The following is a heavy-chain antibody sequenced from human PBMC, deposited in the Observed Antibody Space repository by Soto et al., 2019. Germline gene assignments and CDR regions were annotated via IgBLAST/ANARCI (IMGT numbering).Heavy chain of an antibody. J-gene: IGHJ2*01. V-gene: IGHV4-34*01. D-gene: IGHD3-10*01. CDR1: GGSFSCYY. CDR3: ARGTKANRYYYGSGSYPYLYWYFDL. Sequence: SETLSLTCAVYGGSFSCYYWSWIRQPPGKGLEWMGEINHSGSTNYNPSLKSRVTISVDTSKNQFSLKLSSVTAADTAVYYCARGTKANRYYYGSGSYPYLYWYFDLWGRGTLVTVSS. CDR2: INHSGST.